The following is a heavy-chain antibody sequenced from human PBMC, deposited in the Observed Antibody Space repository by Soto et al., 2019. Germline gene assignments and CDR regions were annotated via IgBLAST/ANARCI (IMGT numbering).Heavy chain of an antibody. CDR2: INYDGYS. CDR1: GGSITNYY. CDR3: VRHGFGPLHGLVDV. V-gene: IGHV4-59*08. Sequence: QVQLQESGPGLVKPSETLSLTCTVSGGSITNYYCSWFRQPPGKGLEWIGYINYDGYSAYNLSLKGRVTLSMDASKTQFSLMLESVTATDTAVYYCVRHGFGPLHGLVDVWGPGTTVIVSS. J-gene: IGHJ6*02. D-gene: IGHD3-10*01.